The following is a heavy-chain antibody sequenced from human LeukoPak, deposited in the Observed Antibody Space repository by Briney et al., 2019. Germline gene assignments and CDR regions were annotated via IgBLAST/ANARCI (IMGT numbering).Heavy chain of an antibody. Sequence: GGSLRLSCAASEFTFCNYALHWVRQAPGKGLQWVAVISYDGNTIHYADSVKGRFIISRDTSKNTLYLQMNSLRAEDTAVYYCARSGGLQKFDYWGQGTLVTVSS. J-gene: IGHJ4*02. CDR3: ARSGGLQKFDY. CDR1: EFTFCNYA. V-gene: IGHV3-30-3*01. D-gene: IGHD4-11*01. CDR2: ISYDGNTI.